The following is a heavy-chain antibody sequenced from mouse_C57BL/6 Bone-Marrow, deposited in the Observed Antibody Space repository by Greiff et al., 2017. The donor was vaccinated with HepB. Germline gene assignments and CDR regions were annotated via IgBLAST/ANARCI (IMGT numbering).Heavy chain of an antibody. CDR3: ARVDGFAY. J-gene: IGHJ3*01. CDR1: GFTFSSYA. V-gene: IGHV5-4*01. CDR2: ISDGGSYT. Sequence: EVHLVESGGGLVKPGGSLKLSCAASGFTFSSYAMSWVRQTPEKRLEWVATISDGGSYTYYPDNVKGRFTISRDNAKNNLYLQMSHLKSEDTAMYYCARVDGFAYWGQGTLVTVSA.